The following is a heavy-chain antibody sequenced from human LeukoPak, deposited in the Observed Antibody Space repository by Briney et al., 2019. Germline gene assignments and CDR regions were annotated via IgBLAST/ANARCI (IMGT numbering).Heavy chain of an antibody. J-gene: IGHJ5*02. CDR2: IKSKTDGGTT. D-gene: IGHD2-2*02. V-gene: IGHV3-15*01. CDR1: GFTFSNAW. CDR3: TTLGSCYSLGSCGEHNWFDP. Sequence: GGSLRLSCAASGFTFSNAWMSWVRQAPGKGLEWVGRIKSKTDGGTTDYAAPVKGRFTISRDDSKNTLYLQMNSLKTEDTAVYYCTTLGSCYSLGSCGEHNWFDPWGQGTLVTVSS.